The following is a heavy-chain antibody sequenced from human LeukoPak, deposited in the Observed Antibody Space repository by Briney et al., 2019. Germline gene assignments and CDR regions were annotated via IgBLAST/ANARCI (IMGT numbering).Heavy chain of an antibody. J-gene: IGHJ4*02. CDR2: ISPYNGNT. CDR3: STGSWGVDY. Sequence: ASVKVSCKASGYTFTNYGNTWVRQAPGQGLEWMGWISPYNGNTNYPQKLQGRVTMATDTSTSTAYMELRSLRSDDTAVYYCSTGSWGVDYWGQGTLVTVSS. CDR1: GYTFTNYG. V-gene: IGHV1-18*01. D-gene: IGHD2-15*01.